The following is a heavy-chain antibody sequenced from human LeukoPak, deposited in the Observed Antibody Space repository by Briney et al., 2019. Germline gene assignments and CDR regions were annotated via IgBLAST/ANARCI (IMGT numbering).Heavy chain of an antibody. CDR3: AKDASPTVTTAYWYFDL. V-gene: IGHV3-30*18. D-gene: IGHD4-17*01. CDR2: ISYDGSNK. J-gene: IGHJ2*01. Sequence: PGGSLRLSCAASGLTFSSYGMHWVRQAPGKGLEWVAVISYDGSNKYYADSVKGRFTISRDNSKNTLYLQMNSLRAEDTAVYYCAKDASPTVTTAYWYFDLWGRGTLVTVSS. CDR1: GLTFSSYG.